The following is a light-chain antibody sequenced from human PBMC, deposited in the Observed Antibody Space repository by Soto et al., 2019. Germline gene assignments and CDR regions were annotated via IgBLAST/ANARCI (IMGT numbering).Light chain of an antibody. Sequence: QSVLTQPPSASGTPGQRVTISCSGTSSNIGRNTVNWYQQLPGSAPRLLIYTNNRRPSGVPDRFSGSTSGTSASLAISGPQSEDEADYYCATWDDNLNGWVFGGGTKVTVL. J-gene: IGLJ3*02. CDR1: SSNIGRNT. V-gene: IGLV1-44*01. CDR3: ATWDDNLNGWV. CDR2: TNN.